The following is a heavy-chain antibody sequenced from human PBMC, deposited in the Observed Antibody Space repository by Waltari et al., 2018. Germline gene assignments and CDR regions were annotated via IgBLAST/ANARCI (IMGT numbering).Heavy chain of an antibody. CDR2: ST. D-gene: IGHD1-26*01. Sequence: STNYNPSLKSRVTISVDTSKNQFSLKLSSVTAADTAVYYCARGGYTGDLYYWGQGTLVTVSS. J-gene: IGHJ4*02. CDR3: ARGGYTGDLYY. V-gene: IGHV4-59*09.